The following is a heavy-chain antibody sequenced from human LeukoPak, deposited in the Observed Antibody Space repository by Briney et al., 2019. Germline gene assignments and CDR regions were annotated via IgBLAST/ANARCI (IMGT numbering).Heavy chain of an antibody. D-gene: IGHD6-13*01. CDR1: GFTLSSYW. Sequence: GGSLRLSCAASGFTLSSYWMSWVRQAPGKGLEWVANIKQDGSAIYYVDSVKGRFTISRDNAKNSLYLQMNSLRAEDTAVYYCARCGVGVAAAAANCWGQGTLLTVSS. CDR2: IKQDGSAI. J-gene: IGHJ4*02. V-gene: IGHV3-7*01. CDR3: ARCGVGVAAAAANC.